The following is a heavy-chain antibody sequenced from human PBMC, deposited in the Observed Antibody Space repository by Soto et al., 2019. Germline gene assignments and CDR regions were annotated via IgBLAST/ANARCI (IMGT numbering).Heavy chain of an antibody. CDR2: INPNSGGT. D-gene: IGHD3-16*01. CDR1: GYTFTGYY. Sequence: QVQLVQSGAEVKKPGASVKVSCKASGYTFTGYYMHWVRQAPGQGLEWMGWINPNSGGTNYAQKFQGWVTMTRDTSISTAYMELSRLRSDDTAVYYCARAKEGIHLGEQSYFDYWGQGTLVTVSS. CDR3: ARAKEGIHLGEQSYFDY. V-gene: IGHV1-2*04. J-gene: IGHJ4*02.